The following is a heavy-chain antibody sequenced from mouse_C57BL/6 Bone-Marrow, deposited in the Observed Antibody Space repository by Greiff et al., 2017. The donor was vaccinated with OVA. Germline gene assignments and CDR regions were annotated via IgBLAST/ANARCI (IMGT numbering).Heavy chain of an antibody. V-gene: IGHV1-78*01. CDR3: ARRDWAAWFAY. CDR1: GYTFTDHT. Sequence: VQLQQSDAELVKPGASVKISCKVSGYTFTDHTIHWMKQRPEQGLEWIGYLYPRAGSTKYNEKLKGTATLTADKSSSTAYMQLNSLTSEDSAVYFGARRDWAAWFAYWGQGTLVTVSA. CDR2: LYPRAGST. J-gene: IGHJ3*01. D-gene: IGHD4-1*01.